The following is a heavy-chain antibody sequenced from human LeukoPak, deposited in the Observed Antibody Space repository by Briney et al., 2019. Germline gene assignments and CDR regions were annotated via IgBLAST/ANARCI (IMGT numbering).Heavy chain of an antibody. CDR2: ISRLGDTI. Sequence: GGSLRLSCAASGFTFTDYFMGWIRQAPGKGLDWVSHISRLGDTIDYADSVKGRFTISRDNAKNSLFLQMNFLRAEDTAVYFCARVRRGGDSRYFDYWGQEPWSPSPQ. V-gene: IGHV3-11*01. J-gene: IGHJ4*01. D-gene: IGHD2-21*02. CDR3: ARVRRGGDSRYFDY. CDR1: GFTFTDYF.